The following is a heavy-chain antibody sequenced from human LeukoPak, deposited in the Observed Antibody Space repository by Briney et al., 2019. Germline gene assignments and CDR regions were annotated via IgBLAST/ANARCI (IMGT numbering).Heavy chain of an antibody. J-gene: IGHJ4*02. V-gene: IGHV3-49*03. CDR1: GFTFGDYA. CDR3: TRAGRYCSGGSCYSFY. CDR2: IRSKAHGGTT. D-gene: IGHD2-15*01. Sequence: PGGSLILSCTASGFTFGDYAMSWFRQAPGEGLEWVGFIRSKAHGGTTEYAASVKGRFTISRDDSKSIAYLQMDSLKTEDTAVYYCTRAGRYCSGGSCYSFYWGQGTLVTVSS.